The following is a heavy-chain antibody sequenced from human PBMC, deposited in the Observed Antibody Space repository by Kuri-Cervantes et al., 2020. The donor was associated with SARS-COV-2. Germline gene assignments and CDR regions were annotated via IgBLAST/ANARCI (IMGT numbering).Heavy chain of an antibody. J-gene: IGHJ6*02. CDR2: MNPNSGNT. V-gene: IGHV1-8*01. Sequence: ASVKVSCKASGYTFTSYDINWVRQATGQGLEWMGWMNPNSGNTGYAQKFQGRVTMTRNTSISTAYMELSSLRSEDTAVYYCARELAARREKKYYYYYGMDVWGQGTTVTVSS. CDR3: ARELAARREKKYYYYYGMDV. D-gene: IGHD6-6*01. CDR1: GYTFTSYD.